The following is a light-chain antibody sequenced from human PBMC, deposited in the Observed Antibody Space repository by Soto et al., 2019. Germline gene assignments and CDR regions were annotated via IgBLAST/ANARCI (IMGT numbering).Light chain of an antibody. CDR1: NSNVGSYNL. CDR3: CSYAGSSTVV. Sequence: QSALTQPASVSGSPGQSITISCTGTNSNVGSYNLVSWYQQHPGKAPRLMLFEVTKRPSGVSARFSGSKAGNTASLTISGEQAEDDDDYYCCSYAGSSTVVFGGGTKVTVL. J-gene: IGLJ2*01. V-gene: IGLV2-23*02. CDR2: EVT.